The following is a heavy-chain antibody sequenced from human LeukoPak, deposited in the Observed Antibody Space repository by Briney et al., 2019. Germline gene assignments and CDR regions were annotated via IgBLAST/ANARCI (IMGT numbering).Heavy chain of an antibody. CDR1: GGSFIGYY. CDR2: INHSGST. V-gene: IGHV4-34*01. Sequence: PSETLSLTCAVYGGSFIGYYWSWIRQPPGKGLEWIGEINHSGSTNYNPSLKSRVTISVDTSKNQFSLKLSSVTAANTAVYYCARGYSSSWYVSYYYYYYGMDVWGQGTTVTVSS. D-gene: IGHD6-13*01. CDR3: ARGYSSSWYVSYYYYYYGMDV. J-gene: IGHJ6*02.